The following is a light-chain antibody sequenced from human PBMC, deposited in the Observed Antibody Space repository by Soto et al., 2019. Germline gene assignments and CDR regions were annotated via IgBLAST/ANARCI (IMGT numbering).Light chain of an antibody. Sequence: DIQMTQSPSSLSASVGDRVTITCRASQSISNYLNWYQQKPGEAPKLLIYAASSLQSGIPAKFSGSGSGTEFTLTISSLQSEDFAVYYCQQYNNWPPITFGQGTRLEIK. J-gene: IGKJ5*01. CDR3: QQYNNWPPIT. CDR1: QSISNY. V-gene: IGKV1-39*01. CDR2: AAS.